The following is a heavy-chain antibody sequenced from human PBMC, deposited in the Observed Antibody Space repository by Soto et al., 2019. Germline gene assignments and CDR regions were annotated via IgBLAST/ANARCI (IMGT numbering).Heavy chain of an antibody. V-gene: IGHV3-30*18. CDR3: AKDTVLGVFDY. CDR1: GFTFSSYG. J-gene: IGHJ4*02. Sequence: GGSLRPSCAASGFTFSSYGMHWVRQAPGKGLEWVAVISYDGSNKYYADSVKGRFTISRDNSKNTLYLQMNSLRAEDTAVYYCAKDTVLGVFDYWGQGTLVTVSS. CDR2: ISYDGSNK. D-gene: IGHD3-3*01.